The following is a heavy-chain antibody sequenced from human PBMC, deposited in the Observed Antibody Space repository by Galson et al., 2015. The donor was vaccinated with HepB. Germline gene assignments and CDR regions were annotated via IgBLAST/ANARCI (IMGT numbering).Heavy chain of an antibody. D-gene: IGHD1-26*01. J-gene: IGHJ3*02. Sequence: SLRLSCAASGFIFNNYAMSWVRQAPGKGLEWVSSISGGRDSTEYADSVKGRFTISRDNSKSTLFLQMNSLRVEDTAVYYCAKDGALSYPHDAFDIWGQGTVVTVSS. CDR3: AKDGALSYPHDAFDI. CDR1: GFIFNNYA. V-gene: IGHV3-23*01. CDR2: ISGGRDST.